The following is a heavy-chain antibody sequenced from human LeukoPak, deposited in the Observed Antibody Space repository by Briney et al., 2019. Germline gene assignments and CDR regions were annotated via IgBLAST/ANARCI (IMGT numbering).Heavy chain of an antibody. CDR1: GFTFSSYA. CDR2: ISGSGYSI. CDR3: GRDGGGGYYDY. V-gene: IGHV3-23*01. J-gene: IGHJ4*02. Sequence: GGSLRLSCAASGFTFSSYAMSWVRQAPGKGLEWVSAISGSGYSIYYADSVKGRFTISRDNSKNTLYLQMNSLRAEDTAVYDCGRDGGGGYYDYWGQGTLVTVSS. D-gene: IGHD3-16*01.